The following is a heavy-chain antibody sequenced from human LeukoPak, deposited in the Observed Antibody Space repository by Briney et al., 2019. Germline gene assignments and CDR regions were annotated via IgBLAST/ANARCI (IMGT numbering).Heavy chain of an antibody. CDR1: GITFRSYW. CDR3: ARVGIQRYFDY. D-gene: IGHD5-18*01. CDR2: INSDGSST. Sequence: GSLRLSCAASGITFRSYWMHWVRQAPGKGLVWVSGINSDGSSTSYADAVKGRFTISRDNAENTLYLQMNSLRAEDTAVYYCARVGIQRYFDYWGQGTLVTVSS. V-gene: IGHV3-74*01. J-gene: IGHJ4*02.